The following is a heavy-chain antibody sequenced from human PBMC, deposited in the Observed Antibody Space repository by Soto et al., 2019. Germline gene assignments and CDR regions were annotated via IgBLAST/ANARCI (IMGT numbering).Heavy chain of an antibody. Sequence: LRLSCAASGFTFRSYIMNWVRQAPGKGLEWVSYISSSNRTINYADSVKGRFIISRDNAKNSLYLQMHSLRDEDTAVYYCAREGWPLLQTGMDVWGQGTTVTVSS. CDR1: GFTFRSYI. J-gene: IGHJ6*02. CDR3: AREGWPLLQTGMDV. CDR2: ISSSNRTI. D-gene: IGHD2-15*01. V-gene: IGHV3-48*02.